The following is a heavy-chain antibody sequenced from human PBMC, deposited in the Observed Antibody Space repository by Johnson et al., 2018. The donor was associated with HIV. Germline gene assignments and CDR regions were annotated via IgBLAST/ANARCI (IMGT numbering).Heavy chain of an antibody. CDR1: GFTFSSYG. CDR3: AKDLYSSSWTNDAFEI. V-gene: IGHV3-33*06. D-gene: IGHD6-13*01. J-gene: IGHJ3*02. Sequence: QVQLVESGGGFVQPGGSLRLSCAASGFTFSSYGMHWVRQAPGKGLEWVAVIWYDGTNKYYTDSVKGRFTISRDNSKNTLFLHMNSLRAEDTAVYHCAKDLYSSSWTNDAFEIWGQGTMVTVSS. CDR2: IWYDGTNK.